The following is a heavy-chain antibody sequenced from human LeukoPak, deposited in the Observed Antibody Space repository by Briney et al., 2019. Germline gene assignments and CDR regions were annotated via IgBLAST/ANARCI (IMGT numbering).Heavy chain of an antibody. Sequence: GGSLRLSCAASGFTFDGYAMHWVRQAPGKGLEWVSGISWNSGSIGYADSVKGRFTISRDNAKNSLYLQMNSLRAEDTALYYCAKESAPGPFDNWGQETLVTVSS. J-gene: IGHJ4*02. V-gene: IGHV3-9*01. CDR1: GFTFDGYA. CDR2: ISWNSGSI. D-gene: IGHD6-13*01. CDR3: AKESAPGPFDN.